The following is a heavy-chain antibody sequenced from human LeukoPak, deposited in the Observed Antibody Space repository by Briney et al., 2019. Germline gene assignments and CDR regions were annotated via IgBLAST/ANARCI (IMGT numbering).Heavy chain of an antibody. J-gene: IGHJ4*02. CDR3: VKDPFRDGYSSGLLYFDY. V-gene: IGHV3-23*01. CDR1: GFTFSNYG. CDR2: IGGGGTST. Sequence: GGSLRLSCAASGFTFSNYGMSWVRQAPGKGLEWVSAIGGGGTSTYYADSVKGRFTISRDNSKNTLYLQMSSLRAEDTAVYHCVKDPFRDGYSSGLLYFDYWGQGTLVTVSS. D-gene: IGHD6-19*01.